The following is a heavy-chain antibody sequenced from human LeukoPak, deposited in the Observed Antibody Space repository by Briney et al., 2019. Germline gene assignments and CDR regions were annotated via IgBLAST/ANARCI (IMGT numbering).Heavy chain of an antibody. CDR3: ARAGSSWLGWFDP. V-gene: IGHV4-39*07. D-gene: IGHD6-13*01. CDR2: IYYSGST. Sequence: SETLSLTCTVSGGSISSSSYYWGWLRQPPGKGLEWIGSIYYSGSTYYNPSLKSRVTISVDTSKNQFSLKLSSVTAADTAVYYCARAGSSWLGWFDPWGQGTLVTVSS. J-gene: IGHJ5*02. CDR1: GGSISSSSYY.